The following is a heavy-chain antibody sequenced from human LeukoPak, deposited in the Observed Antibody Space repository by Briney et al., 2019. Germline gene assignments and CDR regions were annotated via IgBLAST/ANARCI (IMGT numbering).Heavy chain of an antibody. Sequence: SETLSLTCTVSGGFISSYYWSWIRQPAGKGLEWIGRIYTSGSTNYNPSLKSRVTISVDTSKNQFSLKLSSVTAADTAVYYCARGPIKGSGSYYGRWFDPWGQGTLVTVSS. V-gene: IGHV4-4*07. CDR2: IYTSGST. D-gene: IGHD3-10*01. J-gene: IGHJ5*02. CDR1: GGFISSYY. CDR3: ARGPIKGSGSYYGRWFDP.